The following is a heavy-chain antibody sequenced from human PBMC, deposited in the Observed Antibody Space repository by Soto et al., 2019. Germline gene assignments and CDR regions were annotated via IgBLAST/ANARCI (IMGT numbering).Heavy chain of an antibody. Sequence: EVQLVQSGAEVKKPGESLRISCKGSGYSFTTYWITWVRQVPGKGLEWMGMIDPSDSYANYSPSFQGHVTMSADKSISTAYLQWSSLKASDTAMYYCGRVRVDKAEGWFDPWGQGTLVTVSS. D-gene: IGHD5-12*01. V-gene: IGHV5-10-1*03. CDR2: IDPSDSYA. CDR3: GRVRVDKAEGWFDP. CDR1: GYSFTTYW. J-gene: IGHJ5*02.